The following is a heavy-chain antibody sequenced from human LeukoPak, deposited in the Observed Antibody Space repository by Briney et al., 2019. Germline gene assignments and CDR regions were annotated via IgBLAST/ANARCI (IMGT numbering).Heavy chain of an antibody. CDR1: GGSISSYY. V-gene: IGHV4-4*07. J-gene: IGHJ6*03. CDR2: ISTSGST. D-gene: IGHD6-19*01. Sequence: SETLSLTCTVSGGSISSYYWSWIRQPAGKGLESIGHISTSGSTNYNPSLKSRVTISVDTSKNQFSLKLSSVTAADTAVYYCASARSGWSLNYYYYYMDVWGKGTTVTVSS. CDR3: ASARSGWSLNYYYYYMDV.